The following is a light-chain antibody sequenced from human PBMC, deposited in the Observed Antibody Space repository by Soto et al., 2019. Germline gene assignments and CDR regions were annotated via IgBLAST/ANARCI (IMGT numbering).Light chain of an antibody. V-gene: IGKV1-5*03. CDR1: QSLNSC. CDR2: KAS. CDR3: QHYVGYSGM. J-gene: IGKJ2*01. Sequence: DIQMTQSPSTLSASVGDRVTITCRASQSLNSCLAWYQHKPGKAPKLLIHKASILATGVPSRFSGSDSGAEFTLTISSLQPDDFATYYCQHYVGYSGMFGQGTKVEIK.